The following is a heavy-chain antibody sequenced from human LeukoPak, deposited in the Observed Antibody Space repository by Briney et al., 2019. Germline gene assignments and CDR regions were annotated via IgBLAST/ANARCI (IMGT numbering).Heavy chain of an antibody. CDR2: ISSSSSYI. Sequence: PGGSLRLSCAASGFTFSSYSMNWVRQAPGKGLEWVSSISSSSSYIYYADSVKGRFTISRDNAKNSLYLQMNSLRAEDTAVYYCARSGAVVWEDYYYYMDVWGKGTTVTVSS. J-gene: IGHJ6*03. V-gene: IGHV3-21*01. CDR3: ARSGAVVWEDYYYYMDV. D-gene: IGHD3-16*01. CDR1: GFTFSSYS.